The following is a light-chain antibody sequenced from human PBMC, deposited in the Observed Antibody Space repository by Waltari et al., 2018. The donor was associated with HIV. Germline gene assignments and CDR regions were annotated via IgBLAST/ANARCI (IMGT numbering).Light chain of an antibody. CDR2: WAS. Sequence: DIVMTQSPDSLALSLGERATINCKSNQSVLYNSNNKNFLAWYQQKSGQRPKLLVYWASTWESGVPDRFSGSGSGTDFTLTISSLQAEDVAVYFCQQHYTTPYTFGQGTKLEIK. CDR3: QQHYTTPYT. CDR1: QSVLYNSNNKNF. J-gene: IGKJ2*01. V-gene: IGKV4-1*01.